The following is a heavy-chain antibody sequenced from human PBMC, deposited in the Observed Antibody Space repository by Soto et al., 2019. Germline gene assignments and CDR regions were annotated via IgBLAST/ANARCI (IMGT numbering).Heavy chain of an antibody. CDR2: ISSSGSTI. V-gene: IGHV3-48*03. D-gene: IGHD6-19*01. CDR1: GFTFSSYE. Sequence: GGSLRLSCAASGFTFSSYEMNWVRQAPGKGLEWVSYISSSGSTIYYADSVKGRFTISRDNAKNSLYLQMNSLRAEDTAVYYCARASYSSGWYGYYYYGMDVWGQGTTVTVSS. J-gene: IGHJ6*02. CDR3: ARASYSSGWYGYYYYGMDV.